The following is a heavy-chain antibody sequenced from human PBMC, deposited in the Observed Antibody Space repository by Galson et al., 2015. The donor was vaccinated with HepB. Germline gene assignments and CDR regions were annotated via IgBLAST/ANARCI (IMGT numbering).Heavy chain of an antibody. Sequence: SVKVSCKASGYTFTSYGISWVRQAPGQGLEWMGWISTYNGNTNYAQKVQGRVTVTRDTSMSTVYMELSSLRSEDTAVYYCAREFTTPQSPYYYYYGIDVWGQGTTVTVSS. J-gene: IGHJ6*02. CDR1: GYTFTSYG. CDR3: AREFTTPQSPYYYYYGIDV. CDR2: ISTYNGNT. V-gene: IGHV1-18*01. D-gene: IGHD3-3*01.